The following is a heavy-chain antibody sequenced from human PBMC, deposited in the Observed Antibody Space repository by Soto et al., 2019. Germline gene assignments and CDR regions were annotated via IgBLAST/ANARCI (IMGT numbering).Heavy chain of an antibody. D-gene: IGHD6-13*01. Sequence: GGSLRLSCGASGFTFSNYHMNWVRQAPGKGLEWVSYISSSSSTIYYADSVKGRFTISRDNAKNSLYLQMNSLRAEDTAVYYCARDQQRSLGLFWYFDLWGRGTLVTVSS. CDR1: GFTFSNYH. J-gene: IGHJ2*01. V-gene: IGHV3-48*01. CDR3: ARDQQRSLGLFWYFDL. CDR2: ISSSSSTI.